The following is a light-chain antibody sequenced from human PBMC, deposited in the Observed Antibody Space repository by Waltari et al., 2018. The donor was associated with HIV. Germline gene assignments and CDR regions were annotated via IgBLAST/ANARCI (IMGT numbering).Light chain of an antibody. J-gene: IGLJ1*01. CDR2: EVT. CDR1: TSDVGGYQY. Sequence: QSALTQPASVSGSPGPSITISCTGTTSDVGGYQYVSWYQQHPGKAPNLMIYEVTNRPSAVSFRFSGSTSGNTASLTIAGLQDDDEADYFCTSYTSRNTRVFGTGTKVTVL. CDR3: TSYTSRNTRV. V-gene: IGLV2-14*01.